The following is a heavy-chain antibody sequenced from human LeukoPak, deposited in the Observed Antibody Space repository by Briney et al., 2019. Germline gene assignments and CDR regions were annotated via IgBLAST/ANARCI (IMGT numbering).Heavy chain of an antibody. CDR3: ARGRRVVTRGNWFDP. D-gene: IGHD3-22*01. CDR1: GYTFTGYY. V-gene: IGHV1-2*04. Sequence: ASVKVSCKASGYTFTGYYMHWVRQAPGQGLEWVGWINPNSGGTNYAQKFQGWVTMTRDTSISTAYMELSRLRSGDTAVYYCARGRRVVTRGNWFDPWGQGTLVTVSS. J-gene: IGHJ5*02. CDR2: INPNSGGT.